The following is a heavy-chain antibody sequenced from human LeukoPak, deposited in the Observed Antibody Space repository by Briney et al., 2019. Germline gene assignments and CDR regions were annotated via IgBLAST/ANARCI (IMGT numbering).Heavy chain of an antibody. CDR1: GFTFDRHD. CDR2: IGPVGDM. Sequence: GGSLRLSCAASGFTFDRHDMHWVRQVTGRRLEWVSAIGPVGDMYYADSFKGRFTVSRENDKNSFYLQINTLTAGDTAVYYCVRGMSGYSSAWSVPLNLWGQGILVTVSS. J-gene: IGHJ5*02. D-gene: IGHD5-12*01. CDR3: VRGMSGYSSAWSVPLNL. V-gene: IGHV3-13*01.